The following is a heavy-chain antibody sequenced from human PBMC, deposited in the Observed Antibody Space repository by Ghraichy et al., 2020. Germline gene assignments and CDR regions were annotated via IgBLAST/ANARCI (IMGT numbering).Heavy chain of an antibody. Sequence: GVLRLSCAASGFTVSSNYMSWVRQAPGKGLEWVSVIYSGGSTYYADSVKGRFTISRDNSKNTLYLQMNSLRAEDTAVYYCAIGGGYYDSSGHNNWFDPWGHGTLVTVSS. CDR3: AIGGGYYDSSGHNNWFDP. D-gene: IGHD3-22*01. CDR1: GFTVSSNY. CDR2: IYSGGST. V-gene: IGHV3-53*01. J-gene: IGHJ5*02.